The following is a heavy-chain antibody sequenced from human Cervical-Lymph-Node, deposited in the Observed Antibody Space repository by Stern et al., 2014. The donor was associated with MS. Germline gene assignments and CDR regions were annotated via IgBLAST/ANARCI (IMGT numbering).Heavy chain of an antibody. J-gene: IGHJ4*02. V-gene: IGHV1-3*01. CDR1: GYTFTAFA. CDR3: ARENPTTFFL. CDR2: INAANGDT. Sequence: QVQLVQSGAEVKKPGASVKVSCKASGYTFTAFAIHWVRQAPGQRLEWMGWINAANGDTKYSQNFQGRVTLTSDTSATTAYMELNSLRSEDTAVYYCARENPTTFFLWGQGTLVTVSS. D-gene: IGHD2/OR15-2a*01.